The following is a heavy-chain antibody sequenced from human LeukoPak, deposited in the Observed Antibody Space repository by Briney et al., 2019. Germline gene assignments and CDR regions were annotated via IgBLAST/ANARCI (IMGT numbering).Heavy chain of an antibody. D-gene: IGHD2-2*01. J-gene: IGHJ4*02. CDR1: GYTFTNYD. Sequence: GASVKVSCKASGYTFTNYDINWVRQATGQGLEWMGWMNPNSCNTGYAQKFQGRVTMTRNTSISTAYMGLNSLRSEDTAMYNNGCSSTAATSTSLDYWGQGTLVTVSS. V-gene: IGHV1-8*01. CDR3: GCSSTAATSTSLDY. CDR2: MNPNSCNT.